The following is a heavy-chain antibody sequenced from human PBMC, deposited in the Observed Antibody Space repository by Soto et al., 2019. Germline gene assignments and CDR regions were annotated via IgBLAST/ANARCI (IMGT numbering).Heavy chain of an antibody. CDR2: IYYSGST. J-gene: IGHJ4*02. CDR3: ARLGNYVATDY. V-gene: IGHV4-39*01. D-gene: IGHD3-16*01. Sequence: PSETLSLTCTVSGGSISSSSYYWGWIRQPPGKGLEWIGSIYYSGSTYYNPSLKSRVTISVDTSKNQFSLKLSSVTAADTAVYYCARLGNYVATDYWGQGTLVTVSS. CDR1: GGSISSSSYY.